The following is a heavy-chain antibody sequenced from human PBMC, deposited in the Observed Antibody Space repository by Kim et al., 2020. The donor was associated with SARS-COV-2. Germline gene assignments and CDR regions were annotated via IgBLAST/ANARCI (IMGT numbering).Heavy chain of an antibody. V-gene: IGHV3-15*01. CDR3: TTDRSGWYYFDS. Sequence: DYAAPVKDRFTISRDDSKNTLYLQMSSLKTEDTAVYYCTTDRSGWYYFDSWGQGTLVTVSS. D-gene: IGHD6-19*01. J-gene: IGHJ4*02.